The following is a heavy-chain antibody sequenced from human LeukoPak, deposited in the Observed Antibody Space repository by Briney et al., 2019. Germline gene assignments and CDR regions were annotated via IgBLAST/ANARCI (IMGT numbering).Heavy chain of an antibody. D-gene: IGHD4-17*01. CDR1: GYSFTNYG. CDR3: ARDDYGDSKGWFDP. CDR2: ISAYNANT. J-gene: IGHJ5*02. V-gene: IGHV1-18*04. Sequence: GASVKVSCKASGYSFTNYGISWVRQAPGQGLEWMGWISAYNANTKYEQKVQGRVTMTTDTSTNTAYMELRSLRSDDTAVYYCARDDYGDSKGWFDPWGQGTLVTVSS.